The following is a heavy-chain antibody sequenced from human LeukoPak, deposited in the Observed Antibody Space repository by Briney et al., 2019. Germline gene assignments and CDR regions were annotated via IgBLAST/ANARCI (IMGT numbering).Heavy chain of an antibody. V-gene: IGHV3-30*18. CDR1: GFTFDDYG. Sequence: GGSLRLSCAASGFTFDDYGMSWVRQAPAKGLEGGAVISYDGSNKYYADSVKGRFTISRDNSKNTLYLQMNSLRAEDTAVYYCANTVSNYGGAFDIWGQGTMVTVSS. CDR2: ISYDGSNK. CDR3: ANTVSNYGGAFDI. J-gene: IGHJ3*02. D-gene: IGHD4-23*01.